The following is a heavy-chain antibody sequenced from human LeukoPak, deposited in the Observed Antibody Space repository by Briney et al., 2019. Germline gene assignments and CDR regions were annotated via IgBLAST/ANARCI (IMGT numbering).Heavy chain of an antibody. J-gene: IGHJ4*02. CDR1: GGSFSGYY. Sequence: SETLSLTCAVYGGSFSGYYWSWIRQPPGKGLEWIGEINHSGSTNYNPSLKSRVTISVDTSKNQFSLKLSSVTAADTAVYYCARVHYYDSSYFDYGGQGTLVTVSS. CDR3: ARVHYYDSSYFDY. D-gene: IGHD3-22*01. V-gene: IGHV4-34*01. CDR2: INHSGST.